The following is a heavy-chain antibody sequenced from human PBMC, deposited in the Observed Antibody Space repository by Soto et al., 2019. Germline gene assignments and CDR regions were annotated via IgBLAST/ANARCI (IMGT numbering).Heavy chain of an antibody. CDR3: ARATKTGTSSSWVDAFDI. D-gene: IGHD6-13*01. CDR2: IWYDGSNK. J-gene: IGHJ3*02. V-gene: IGHV3-33*01. Sequence: QVQLVESGGGVVQPGRSLRLSCAASGFTFSSYGMHWVRQAPGKGLEWVAVIWYDGSNKYYSDSVKGRFTISRDNSKNTLYLHMNCLRAENTAVYYCARATKTGTSSSWVDAFDIWGQGTMVTVSS. CDR1: GFTFSSYG.